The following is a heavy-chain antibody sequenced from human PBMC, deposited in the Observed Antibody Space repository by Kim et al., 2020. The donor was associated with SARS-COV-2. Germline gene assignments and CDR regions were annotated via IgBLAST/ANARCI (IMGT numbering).Heavy chain of an antibody. D-gene: IGHD3-22*01. CDR2: ISWNSGSI. CDR3: AKDLHPYDSSASAFDY. V-gene: IGHV3-9*01. Sequence: GGSLRLSCAASGFTFDDYAMHWVRQAPGKGLEWVSGISWNSGSIGYADSVKGRFTISRDNAKNSLYLQMNSLRAEDTALYYCAKDLHPYDSSASAFDYWGQGTLVTVSS. J-gene: IGHJ4*02. CDR1: GFTFDDYA.